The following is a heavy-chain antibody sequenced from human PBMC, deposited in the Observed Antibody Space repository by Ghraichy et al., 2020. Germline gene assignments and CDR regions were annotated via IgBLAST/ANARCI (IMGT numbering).Heavy chain of an antibody. Sequence: GASLRLSCAASGFTFDDYTMHWVRQAPGKGLEWVSLISWDGGSTYYADSVKGRFTISRDNSKNSLYLQMNSLRTEDTALYYCAKDRYCSSTSCYAHYYYGMDVWGQGTTVTVSS. CDR1: GFTFDDYT. D-gene: IGHD2-2*01. CDR3: AKDRYCSSTSCYAHYYYGMDV. V-gene: IGHV3-43*01. J-gene: IGHJ6*02. CDR2: ISWDGGST.